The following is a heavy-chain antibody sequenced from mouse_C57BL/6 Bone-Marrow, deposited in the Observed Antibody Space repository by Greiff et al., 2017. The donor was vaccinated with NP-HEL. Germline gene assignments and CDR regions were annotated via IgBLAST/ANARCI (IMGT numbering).Heavy chain of an antibody. V-gene: IGHV5-4*01. CDR2: ISDGGSYT. J-gene: IGHJ1*03. Sequence: EVKVEESGGGLVKPGGSLKLSCAASGFTFSSYAMSWVRQTPEKRLEWVATISDGGSYTYYPDNVKGRFTISRDNAKNNLYLQMSHLKSEDTAMYYCARDLGGSRWYFDVWGTGTTVTVSS. CDR1: GFTFSSYA. CDR3: ARDLGGSRWYFDV. D-gene: IGHD1-1*01.